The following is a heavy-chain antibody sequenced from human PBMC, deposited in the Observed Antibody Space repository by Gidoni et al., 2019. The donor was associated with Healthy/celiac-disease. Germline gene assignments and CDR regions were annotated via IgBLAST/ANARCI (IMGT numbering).Heavy chain of an antibody. V-gene: IGHV4-34*01. J-gene: IGHJ4*02. Sequence: QVQLRQWGAGLLKPSETLSLTCAVYGGPVSGYYWTWIRQPPGKGLEWIGEIDHSGRTNYNPSLMSRVIISVDTSKNQFSLKLSSVTAADTAVYYCARGPAFCGGACYFSRPIGYWGQGTLVTVSS. CDR3: ARGPAFCGGACYFSRPIGY. CDR1: GGPVSGYY. CDR2: IDHSGRT. D-gene: IGHD2-21*02.